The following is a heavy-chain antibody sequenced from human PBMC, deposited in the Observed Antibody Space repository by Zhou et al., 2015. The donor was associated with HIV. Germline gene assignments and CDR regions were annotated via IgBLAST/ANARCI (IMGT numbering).Heavy chain of an antibody. J-gene: IGHJ3*01. Sequence: QVQLVQSEAEVKAPGASVKVSCKASGFAFTGYFLHWVRQAPGQGLEWMGWINPNNGDTNYAERFQRWVTMTRDTSVSTVYLDLNRLRSDDTAVYFCAKSRRLRFSDLDAFDVWGQGXTWSPSLQ. V-gene: IGHV1-2*04. CDR2: INPNNGDT. CDR1: GFAFTGYF. D-gene: IGHD3-3*01. CDR3: AKSRRLRFSDLDAFDV.